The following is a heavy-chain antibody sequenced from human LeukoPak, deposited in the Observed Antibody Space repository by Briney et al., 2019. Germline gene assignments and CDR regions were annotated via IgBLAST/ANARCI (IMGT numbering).Heavy chain of an antibody. V-gene: IGHV3-7*03. CDR1: GFTFNNAW. Sequence: GGSLRLSCTASGFTFNNAWMNWARQAPGKGLEWVASINHNGNVNYYVDSVKGRFTISRDNAKNSLYLQMSNLRAEDTAVYFCARGGGLDVWGQGATVTVSS. D-gene: IGHD3-16*01. J-gene: IGHJ6*02. CDR2: INHNGNVN. CDR3: ARGGGLDV.